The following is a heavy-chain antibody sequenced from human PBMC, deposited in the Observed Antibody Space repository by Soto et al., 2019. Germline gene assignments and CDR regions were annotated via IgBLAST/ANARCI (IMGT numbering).Heavy chain of an antibody. CDR3: ARVREYCSSTSCSYAFDI. D-gene: IGHD2-2*01. CDR1: GYTITGYY. V-gene: IGHV1-2*04. J-gene: IGHJ3*02. CDR2: INPNSGGT. Sequence: GASVKLSCTASGYTITGYYMHWVRQAPGQGLEWMGWINPNSGGTNYAQKFQGWVTMTRDTSISTAYMELSRLRSDDTAVYYCARVREYCSSTSCSYAFDIWGQGTMVTVSS.